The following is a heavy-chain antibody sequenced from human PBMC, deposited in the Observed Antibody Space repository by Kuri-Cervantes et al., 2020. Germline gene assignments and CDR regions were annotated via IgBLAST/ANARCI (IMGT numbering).Heavy chain of an antibody. Sequence: ASVKVSCKASGYTFTNYAIHWVRQAPGQRLEWMGWINGGIHNTKYSQKFQGGVTMTRDTSTRTVYMELSSLRSEDTDVYYCARAPLSHYYDISGQSHGLGMDVWGQGTTVTVSS. V-gene: IGHV1-3*01. CDR3: ARAPLSHYYDISGQSHGLGMDV. D-gene: IGHD3-22*01. CDR1: GYTFTNYA. J-gene: IGHJ6*02. CDR2: INGGIHNT.